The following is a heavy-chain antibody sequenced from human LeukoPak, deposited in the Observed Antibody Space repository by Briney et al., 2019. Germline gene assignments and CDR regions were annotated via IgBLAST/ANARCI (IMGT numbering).Heavy chain of an antibody. CDR3: ANDLGWIQLNLG. V-gene: IGHV3-21*04. Sequence: GGSLRLSCAASGFTFSSYSMNWVRQAPGKGLEWVSSISSSSSYIKYADSVKGRFTISRDNSRNTVYLQMNSLRAEDTAVYYCANDLGWIQLNLGRGQGTLVTVSS. D-gene: IGHD5-18*01. CDR1: GFTFSSYS. CDR2: ISSSSSYI. J-gene: IGHJ4*02.